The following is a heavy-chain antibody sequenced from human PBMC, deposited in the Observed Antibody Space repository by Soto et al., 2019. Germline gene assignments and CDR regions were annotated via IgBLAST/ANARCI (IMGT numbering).Heavy chain of an antibody. V-gene: IGHV4-59*01. CDR3: ARSVWSVRGVILDRGYYYYMDV. D-gene: IGHD3-10*01. CDR1: GGSISSYY. J-gene: IGHJ6*03. Sequence: SETLSLTCTVSGGSISSYYWSWIRQPPGKGLEWIGYIYYSGSTNYNPSLKSRVTISVDTSKNQFSLKLSSVTAADTAVYYCARSVWSVRGVILDRGYYYYMDVWGKGTTVTVSS. CDR2: IYYSGST.